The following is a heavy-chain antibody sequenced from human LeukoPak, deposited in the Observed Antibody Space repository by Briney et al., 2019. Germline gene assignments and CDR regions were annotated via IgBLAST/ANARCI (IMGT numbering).Heavy chain of an antibody. Sequence: PGGSLRLSCAGSGFTFSDYGMSWVRQAPGKGLEWVSTIAGSGGNTNYADSVKGRFTISRDNSKNTLYLQMNSLRVEDTAVYYCARGYSSSWYGDWGQGTLVTVSS. V-gene: IGHV3-23*01. CDR3: ARGYSSSWYGD. D-gene: IGHD6-13*01. J-gene: IGHJ4*02. CDR2: IAGSGGNT. CDR1: GFTFSDYG.